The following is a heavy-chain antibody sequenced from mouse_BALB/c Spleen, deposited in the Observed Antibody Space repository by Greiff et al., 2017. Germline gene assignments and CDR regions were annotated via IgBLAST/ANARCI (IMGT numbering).Heavy chain of an antibody. CDR3: ARRGDGYYFDV. Sequence: VQLVESGPGLVAPSQSLSITCTVSGFSLTSYGVHWVRQPPGTGLEWLGVIWAGGSTNYNSALMSRLSISKDNSKSQVFLTMNSLQTDDTAMYYCARRGDGYYFDVWGAGTTVTVSS. CDR2: IWAGGST. V-gene: IGHV2-9*02. J-gene: IGHJ1*01. CDR1: GFSLTSYG. D-gene: IGHD2-3*01.